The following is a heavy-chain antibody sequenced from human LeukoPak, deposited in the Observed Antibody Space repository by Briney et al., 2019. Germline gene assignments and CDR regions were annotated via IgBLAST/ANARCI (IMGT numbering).Heavy chain of an antibody. CDR1: GFSFSVSW. V-gene: IGHV3-7*01. CDR3: ARGTPTTRDFDY. CDR2: IKYDGIEK. Sequence: PGGSLRLSCAASGFSFSVSWMSWVRQAPGKGLEWVANIKYDGIEKYYVDSVKGRFAISRDNAKNSLYLQMNSLRAEDTAVYFCARGTPTTRDFDYWGQGTLVTVSS. D-gene: IGHD4-11*01. J-gene: IGHJ4*02.